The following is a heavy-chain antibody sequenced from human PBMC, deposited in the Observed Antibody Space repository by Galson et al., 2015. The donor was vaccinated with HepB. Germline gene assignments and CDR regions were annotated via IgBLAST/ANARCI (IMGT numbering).Heavy chain of an antibody. Sequence: TLSLTCVVYGGSFSGNYWSWIRQPPGKGLEWIGESNNSGSTNYNPSLKSRVTISVDTSKKQISLNLSSVTAADTAGYYCARGRAYYDFKGRWFDTWGQGTLVTVYS. CDR2: SNNSGST. V-gene: IGHV4-34*01. CDR1: GGSFSGNY. CDR3: ARGRAYYDFKGRWFDT. J-gene: IGHJ5*02. D-gene: IGHD3-3*01.